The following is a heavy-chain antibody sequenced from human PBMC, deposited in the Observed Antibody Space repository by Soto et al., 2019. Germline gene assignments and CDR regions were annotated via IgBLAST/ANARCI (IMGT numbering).Heavy chain of an antibody. D-gene: IGHD3-10*01. CDR2: ISGSGGST. V-gene: IGHV3-23*01. CDR3: AKDGFGRRGLDAFDI. CDR1: GFTFSSYA. Sequence: EVQLLESGGGLVQPGGSLRLSCAASGFTFSSYATSWVRQAPGKGLEWVSAISGSGGSTYYADSVKGRFTISRDNSKNTLYLQMNSLRAEDTAVYYYAKDGFGRRGLDAFDIWGQGTMVTVSS. J-gene: IGHJ3*02.